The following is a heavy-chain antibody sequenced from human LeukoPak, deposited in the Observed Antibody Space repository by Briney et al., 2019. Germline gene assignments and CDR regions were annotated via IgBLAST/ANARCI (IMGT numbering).Heavy chain of an antibody. CDR2: ISSSGSTI. CDR1: GFTFSSYE. D-gene: IGHD1/OR15-1a*01. J-gene: IGHJ4*02. V-gene: IGHV3-48*03. Sequence: GGSLRLSCAASGFTFSSYEMNWVRQAPGKGLEWVSYISSSGSTIYYADPVKGRFTISRDNAKNSLYLQMNSLRAEDTALYYCARDLTRTDNWGQGTLVTVSS. CDR3: ARDLTRTDN.